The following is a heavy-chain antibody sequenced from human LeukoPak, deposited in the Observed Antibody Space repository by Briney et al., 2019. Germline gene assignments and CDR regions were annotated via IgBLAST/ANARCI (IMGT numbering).Heavy chain of an antibody. J-gene: IGHJ6*03. CDR3: ARVKYNWNHAYYYYYMDV. D-gene: IGHD1-20*01. Sequence: SETLSFTCTVSGGSISSYYWSWIRQPPGKGLEWTGYIYYSGSTNYNPSLKSRVTISVDTSKNQFSLKLSSVTAADTAVYYCARVKYNWNHAYYYYYMDVWGKGTTVTVSS. V-gene: IGHV4-59*01. CDR1: GGSISSYY. CDR2: IYYSGST.